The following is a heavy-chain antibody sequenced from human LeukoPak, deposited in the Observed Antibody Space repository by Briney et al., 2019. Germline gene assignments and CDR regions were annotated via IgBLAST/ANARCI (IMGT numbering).Heavy chain of an antibody. V-gene: IGHV1-8*01. D-gene: IGHD2-15*01. CDR1: GYTFTSYD. CDR2: MNPNSGNT. CDR3: AREAQVAATPFDY. Sequence: GASVKVSCKASGYTFTSYDINWVRQATGQGLEWMGWMNPNSGNTGYAQKFQGRVTMTRNTSISTAYMELSSLRSEDTAVYYCAREAQVAATPFDYWGQGTLVTVSS. J-gene: IGHJ4*02.